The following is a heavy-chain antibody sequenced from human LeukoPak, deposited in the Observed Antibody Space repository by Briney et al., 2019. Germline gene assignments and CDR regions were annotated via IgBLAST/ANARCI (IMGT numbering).Heavy chain of an antibody. V-gene: IGHV3-33*01. CDR1: GFTFITYG. J-gene: IGHJ6*02. Sequence: PGGSLRLSCAASGFTFITYGMHWVRQAPGKGLEWVAVTWYDGSKKYYADSVKGRFTISRDNSKNTLYLQMNSLRAEDTALYYCAREDSSGYYYSDDYYGMDVWGQGTTVTVSS. D-gene: IGHD3-22*01. CDR3: AREDSSGYYYSDDYYGMDV. CDR2: TWYDGSKK.